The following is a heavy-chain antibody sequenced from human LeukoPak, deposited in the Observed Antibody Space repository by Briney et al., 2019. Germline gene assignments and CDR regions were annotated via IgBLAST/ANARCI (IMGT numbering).Heavy chain of an antibody. D-gene: IGHD3/OR15-3a*01. CDR3: VGGGLRYFDY. CDR1: GFSFNTFD. J-gene: IGHJ4*02. CDR2: ISGSGSSI. V-gene: IGHV3-48*03. Sequence: GGSLRLSSVAAGFSFNTFDMNWVRQAPGKGLEWISYISGSGSSIKYADSVKGRFTISRDNARNSLYLQMNSLGVGDTAVYHCVGGGLRYFDYWGQGTLVTVSS.